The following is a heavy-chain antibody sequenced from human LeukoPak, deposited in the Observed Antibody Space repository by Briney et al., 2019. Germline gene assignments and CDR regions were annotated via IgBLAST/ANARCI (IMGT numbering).Heavy chain of an antibody. Sequence: PSETLSLTCAVYGGSFSGYYWSWIRQPPGKGLEWIGEINHSGSTNYNPSLKSRVTISVDTSKNQFSLKLSSVTAADTAVYYCARELDTSCSLDYWGQGTLATVSS. CDR2: INHSGST. D-gene: IGHD2-2*01. CDR3: ARELDTSCSLDY. CDR1: GGSFSGYY. V-gene: IGHV4-34*01. J-gene: IGHJ4*02.